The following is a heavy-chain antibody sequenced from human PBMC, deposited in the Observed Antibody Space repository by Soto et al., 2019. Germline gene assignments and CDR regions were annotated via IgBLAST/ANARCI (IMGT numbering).Heavy chain of an antibody. CDR1: GGTFNTFA. V-gene: IGHV1-69*06. J-gene: IGHJ4*02. CDR2: IIPIFGPA. CDR3: ARAAKRYFDY. Sequence: QVQLVQSGAEVKKPGSSVKVSCKASGGTFNTFAVSWVRQAPGQGLEWMGGIIPIFGPANYAQKFQGRVTITADKSTSTAYTELSNLRSEDTAVYYCARAAKRYFDYWGQGTLVTVSS.